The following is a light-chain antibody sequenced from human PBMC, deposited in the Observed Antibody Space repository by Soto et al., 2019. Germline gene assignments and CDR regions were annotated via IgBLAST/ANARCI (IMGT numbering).Light chain of an antibody. Sequence: QSVLTQPPSASGTPGQRVTIFWSGSSSNIGSYSVNWYQQLPGTAPKILIYTGNQRNSGVPDRFSGSKSGTSASLAISGLKSEDEDDSHCAAWVASFNGLVFGGGTKRTVL. J-gene: IGLJ3*02. V-gene: IGLV1-44*01. CDR3: AAWVASFNGLV. CDR2: TGN. CDR1: SSNIGSYS.